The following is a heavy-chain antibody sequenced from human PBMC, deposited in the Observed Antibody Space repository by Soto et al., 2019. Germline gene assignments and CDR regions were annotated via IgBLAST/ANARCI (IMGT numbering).Heavy chain of an antibody. V-gene: IGHV1-69*01. CDR3: ARARGYYGSGSYGFYYYYGMDV. CDR1: GGTFSSYA. CDR2: IIPIFGTA. Sequence: QVQLVQSGAEVKKPGSSVKVSCKASGGTFSSYAISWVRQAPGQGLEWMGGIIPIFGTANYAQKFQGRVTITADESTSTVYMELSSLRSEDTAVYYCARARGYYGSGSYGFYYYYGMDVWGQGTTVTVSS. J-gene: IGHJ6*02. D-gene: IGHD3-10*01.